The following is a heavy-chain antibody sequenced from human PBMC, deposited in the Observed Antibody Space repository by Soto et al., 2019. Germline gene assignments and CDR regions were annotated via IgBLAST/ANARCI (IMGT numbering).Heavy chain of an antibody. CDR3: AKEIHPHINDYGDYGDAFDI. J-gene: IGHJ3*02. CDR2: ISGSGGST. D-gene: IGHD4-17*01. CDR1: GFTFSSYA. Sequence: GGSLRLSCAASGFTFSSYAMSWVRQAPGKGLEWVSAISGSGGSTYYADSVKGRFTISRDNSKNTLYLQMNSLRAEDTAVYYCAKEIHPHINDYGDYGDAFDIWGQGTMVTVSS. V-gene: IGHV3-23*01.